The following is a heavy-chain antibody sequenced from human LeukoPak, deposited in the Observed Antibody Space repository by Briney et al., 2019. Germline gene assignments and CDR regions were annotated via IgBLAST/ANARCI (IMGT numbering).Heavy chain of an antibody. CDR1: GGSISSYY. CDR2: IHYTGST. D-gene: IGHD3-10*01. V-gene: IGHV4-59*01. J-gene: IGHJ6*03. CDR3: ARVEEGYGSGRRENYYYYYMDV. Sequence: ASETLSLTCTVSGGSISSYYWSWIRQPPRKGLEWIGYIHYTGSTNYNPSLKSRVTISVDTSKNQFSLKLSSVTAADTAVYYCARVEEGYGSGRRENYYYYYMDVWGKGTTVTVSS.